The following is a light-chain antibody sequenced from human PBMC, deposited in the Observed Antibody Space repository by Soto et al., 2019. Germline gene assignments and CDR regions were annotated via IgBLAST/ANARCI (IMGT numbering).Light chain of an antibody. V-gene: IGLV2-14*01. CDR1: SSDVGGYNY. J-gene: IGLJ1*01. CDR3: ISYTSSSTLV. CDR2: EVS. Sequence: QSALTQPASVSGSPGQSITISCTGTSSDVGGYNYVSWYQQYPGKAPKLMIYEVSNRPSGVSNRFSGSKSGNTASLTISGLQAEDEADYYCISYTSSSTLVFGNGTKVTVL.